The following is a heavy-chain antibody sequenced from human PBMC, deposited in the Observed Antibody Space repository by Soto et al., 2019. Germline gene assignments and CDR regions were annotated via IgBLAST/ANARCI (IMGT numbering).Heavy chain of an antibody. V-gene: IGHV4-59*01. CDR2: ISYSGST. CDR1: GGSISGYY. J-gene: IGHJ4*02. CDR3: ARSFRGGWPYFDY. Sequence: SETLSLTCTVSGGSISGYYWSWIRQPPGKGLEWIGYISYSGSTNYNPSFKSRVFISRDTSKNQISLNLSSVTAADTAVYYCARSFRGGWPYFDYWGQGTLVTVSS. D-gene: IGHD1-26*01.